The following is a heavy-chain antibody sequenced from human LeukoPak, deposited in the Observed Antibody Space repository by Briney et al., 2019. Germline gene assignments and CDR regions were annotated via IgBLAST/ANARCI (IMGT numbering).Heavy chain of an antibody. CDR3: ARDQNYYGSGSILGGFDY. CDR2: IWHDGNIE. D-gene: IGHD3-10*01. V-gene: IGHV3-33*01. J-gene: IGHJ4*02. Sequence: SGGSLRLSCAASGFTFSSYGTHWVRQAPGKGLEWVAVIWHDGNIEAYADSVKGRFTISRDNSKDMLYMQMNSLRAEDTALYYCARDQNYYGSGSILGGFDYWGQGTLVTVSS. CDR1: GFTFSSYG.